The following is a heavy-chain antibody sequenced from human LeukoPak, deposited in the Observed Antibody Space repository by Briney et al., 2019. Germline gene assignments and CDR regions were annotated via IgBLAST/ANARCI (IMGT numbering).Heavy chain of an antibody. V-gene: IGHV3-30-3*01. J-gene: IGHJ4*02. D-gene: IGHD3-22*01. CDR2: FYYDGSNK. CDR3: ARDEYYYDSSGRDHFDY. CDR1: GLTSITFA. Sequence: GGSLGSSLAALGLTSITFALHWVGRAQGRGLEGVAVFYYDGSNKYYADSVKGRFTISRDNSKNTLYLQMNSLRAEDTAVYYCARDEYYYDSSGRDHFDYWGQGTLVTVSS.